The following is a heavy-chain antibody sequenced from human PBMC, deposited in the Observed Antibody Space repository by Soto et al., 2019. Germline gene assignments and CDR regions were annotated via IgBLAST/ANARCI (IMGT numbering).Heavy chain of an antibody. CDR3: ARHGLITFGHGPLDAFDI. V-gene: IGHV5-51*01. J-gene: IGHJ3*02. Sequence: PGESLKISCKGSGYSFTSYWIGWVRQMPGKGLEWMGIIYPGDSDTRYSPSFQGQVTISADKSISTAYLQWSSLKASDTAMYYCARHGLITFGHGPLDAFDIWGQGTMVTVSS. CDR2: IYPGDSDT. CDR1: GYSFTSYW. D-gene: IGHD1-20*01.